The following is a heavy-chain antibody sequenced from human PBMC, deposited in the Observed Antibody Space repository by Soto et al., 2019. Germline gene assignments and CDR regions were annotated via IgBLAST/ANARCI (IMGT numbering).Heavy chain of an antibody. CDR2: IIPIFGTA. CDR3: ARDGEYYYSSGGYNWFDP. J-gene: IGHJ5*02. D-gene: IGHD3-22*01. CDR1: GGTFSSYA. V-gene: IGHV1-69*06. Sequence: QVQLVQSGAEVKKPGSSVKVSCKASGGTFSSYAISWVRQAPGQGLEWMGGIIPIFGTANYAQKFQGRVTITADKSTSLAYMELSSLRSEDTAVYYCARDGEYYYSSGGYNWFDPWGQGTLVTVSS.